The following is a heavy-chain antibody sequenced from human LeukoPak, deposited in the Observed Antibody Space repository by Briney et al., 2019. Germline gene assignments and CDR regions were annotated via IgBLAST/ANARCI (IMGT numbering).Heavy chain of an antibody. CDR3: ARDFDY. CDR2: IYYSGST. V-gene: IGHV4-39*01. J-gene: IGHJ4*02. CDR1: GGSISRSSYY. Sequence: SETLSLTCTVSGGSISRSSYYWGWIRPPPGKGLEWIGSIYYSGSTYYNPSLKSRVTISVDTSKNQFSLKLSSVTAADTAVYYCARDFDYWGQGTLVTVSS. D-gene: IGHD3-10*01.